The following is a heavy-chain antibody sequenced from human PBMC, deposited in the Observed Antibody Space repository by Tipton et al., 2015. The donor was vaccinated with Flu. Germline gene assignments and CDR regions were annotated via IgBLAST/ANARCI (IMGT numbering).Heavy chain of an antibody. CDR3: ARHTGDSVRGVIDY. J-gene: IGHJ4*02. D-gene: IGHD3-10*02. V-gene: IGHV4-38-2*01. Sequence: TLSLTCSVSDYSIRSAYYWGWVRRPPGKGLEWIGTIYHSGTTYYNPPLKSRLTISVDTSKNQFSLRLSSVTAADTAVYYCARHTGDSVRGVIDYWGQGTLVTVSS. CDR2: IYHSGTT. CDR1: DYSIRSAYY.